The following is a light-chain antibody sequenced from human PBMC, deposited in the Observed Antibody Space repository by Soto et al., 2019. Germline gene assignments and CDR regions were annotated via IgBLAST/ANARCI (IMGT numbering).Light chain of an antibody. CDR2: EGS. CDR1: SSDVGRYNL. J-gene: IGLJ1*01. V-gene: IGLV2-23*01. Sequence: QSVLTQPASGSGSPGQSITISCTGTSSDVGRYNLVSWYQQHPGKAPKLMIYEGSKRPSGVSNRFSGSKSGNTASLTISGLQAEDEADYYCCSYAGSRTYVFGTGTKVTVL. CDR3: CSYAGSRTYV.